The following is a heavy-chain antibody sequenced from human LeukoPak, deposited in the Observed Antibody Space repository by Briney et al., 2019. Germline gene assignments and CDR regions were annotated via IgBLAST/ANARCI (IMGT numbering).Heavy chain of an antibody. CDR2: IYSGGST. V-gene: IGHV3-53*01. D-gene: IGHD3-10*01. CDR3: ARESYYGSGSLDY. CDR1: GFILGSNY. Sequence: GGSLRLSCAASGFILGSNYMSWVRQAPGKGLEWVSVIYSGGSTYYADSVKGRFTISRDNSKSTLYLQMNSLRAEDTAVYYCARESYYGSGSLDYWGQGTLVTVSS. J-gene: IGHJ4*02.